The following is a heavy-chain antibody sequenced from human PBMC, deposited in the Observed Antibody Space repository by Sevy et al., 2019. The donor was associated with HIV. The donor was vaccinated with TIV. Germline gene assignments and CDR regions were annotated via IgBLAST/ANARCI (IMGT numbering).Heavy chain of an antibody. Sequence: GGSLRLSCAASGFTFSSYAMSWVRQAPGKGLEWVSAISGSGGSTYYADSVKGRFTISRDNSKNTLYLQMNSLRAEDTAVYYCPVLPGIAAAATRGDYYYYGMDVWGQGTTVTVSS. CDR2: ISGSGGST. V-gene: IGHV3-23*01. CDR3: PVLPGIAAAATRGDYYYYGMDV. J-gene: IGHJ6*02. CDR1: GFTFSSYA. D-gene: IGHD6-25*01.